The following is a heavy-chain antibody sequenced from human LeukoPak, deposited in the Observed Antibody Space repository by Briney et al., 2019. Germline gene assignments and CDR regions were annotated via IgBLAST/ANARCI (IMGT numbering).Heavy chain of an antibody. Sequence: GASVKVSCKASGYTLTSYHVHWVRQAPGQGPEWMGIINPSDGSTSYPQRFQGRVTMTRDTSTSTVNMELSSLRSEDTAVYYCARASTPYYYDSSGYRYWYFDLWGRGTLVTVSS. CDR3: ARASTPYYYDSSGYRYWYFDL. J-gene: IGHJ2*01. D-gene: IGHD3-22*01. CDR2: INPSDGST. V-gene: IGHV1-46*01. CDR1: GYTLTSYH.